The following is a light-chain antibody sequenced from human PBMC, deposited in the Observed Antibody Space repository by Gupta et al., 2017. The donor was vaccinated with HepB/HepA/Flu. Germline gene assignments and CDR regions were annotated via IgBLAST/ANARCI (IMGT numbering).Light chain of an antibody. CDR3: HQDDNTPRT. CDR2: WAS. J-gene: IGKJ1*01. Sequence: DIVMTQSPDSLAVSLGERATIHCKTSQTCLSSSNNKNYLTWYQQKPGQPPKLLIYWASSRESAVPDRLSGSGSGTDFTLTITSLQAADVAVYYCHQDDNTPRTFGQGTKVEIK. CDR1: QTCLSSSNNKNY. V-gene: IGKV4-1*01.